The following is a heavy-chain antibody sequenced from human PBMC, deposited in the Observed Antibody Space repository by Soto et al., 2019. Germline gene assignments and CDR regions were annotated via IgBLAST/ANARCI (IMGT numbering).Heavy chain of an antibody. V-gene: IGHV1-69*01. CDR1: GGTFSSYA. CDR2: IIPIFGTA. Sequence: QVQLVQSGAEVKKPGSSVKVSCKASGGTFSSYAISWVRQAPGQGLEWMGGIIPIFGTANYAQKFQGRVTITADESTSTAYMELSSLRSEDTAVYYCARGKYDSSGYYYYFDYWGQGTLVTVSS. CDR3: ARGKYDSSGYYYYFDY. D-gene: IGHD3-22*01. J-gene: IGHJ4*02.